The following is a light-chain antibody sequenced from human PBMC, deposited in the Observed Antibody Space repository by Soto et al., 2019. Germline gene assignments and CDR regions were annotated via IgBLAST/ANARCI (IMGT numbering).Light chain of an antibody. CDR3: QQYGSSPPTWT. CDR2: DAS. CDR1: QSVSSSY. J-gene: IGKJ1*01. Sequence: EMVLTQSPATLSLSPGERATLSCGGRQSVSSSYLAWYQQKPGLAPRLLIYDASSRATGIPDRFSGSGSGTDFTLTISRLEPEDFAVYYCQQYGSSPPTWTFGQGTKVDNK. V-gene: IGKV3D-20*01.